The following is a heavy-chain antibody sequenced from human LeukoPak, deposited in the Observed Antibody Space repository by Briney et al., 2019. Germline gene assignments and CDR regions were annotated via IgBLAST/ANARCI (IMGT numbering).Heavy chain of an antibody. CDR3: ARDVRYDSSGPEAWTNWFDP. CDR1: GGSISSGSYY. D-gene: IGHD3-22*01. CDR2: IYTSGST. J-gene: IGHJ5*02. V-gene: IGHV4-61*02. Sequence: SQTLSLTCTVSGGSISSGSYYWSWIRRPAGKGLEWIGRIYTSGSTNYNPSLKSRVTISVDTSKNQFSLKLSSVTAADTAVYYCARDVRYDSSGPEAWTNWFDPWGQGTLVTVSS.